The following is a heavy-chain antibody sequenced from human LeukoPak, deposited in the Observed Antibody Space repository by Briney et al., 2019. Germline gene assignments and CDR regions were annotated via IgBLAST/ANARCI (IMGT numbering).Heavy chain of an antibody. D-gene: IGHD5-12*01. CDR2: TYYRSKWYN. Sequence: TSQTLSLTCAISGDIVSSNSAAWNWIRQASSRGLEWLGRTYYRSKWYNDYAVSVKSRITINPDTSKNQFSLKLSSVTAADTAVYYCARDGPRSGYDLGHFDNLGQGTLVTASS. V-gene: IGHV6-1*01. CDR3: ARDGPRSGYDLGHFDN. CDR1: GDIVSSNSAA. J-gene: IGHJ4*02.